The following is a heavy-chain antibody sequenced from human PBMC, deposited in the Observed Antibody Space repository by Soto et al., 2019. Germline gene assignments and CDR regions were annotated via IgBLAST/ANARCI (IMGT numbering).Heavy chain of an antibody. CDR3: ARGHNWNYES. V-gene: IGHV4-61*01. J-gene: IGHJ5*02. D-gene: IGHD1-7*01. CDR1: GGSVSTGSFF. CDR2: ISYSGNT. Sequence: PSETLSLTCTVSGGSVSTGSFFWTWIRQPPGKGLEWIGYISYSGNTNYHPSLKSRVTISEDTSKKEISLKLSSVTAADTALYYCARGHNWNYESWGQGTLVTVSS.